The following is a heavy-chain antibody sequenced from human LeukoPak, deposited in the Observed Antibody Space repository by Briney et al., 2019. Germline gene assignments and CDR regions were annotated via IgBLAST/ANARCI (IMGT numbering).Heavy chain of an antibody. Sequence: GGSLRLSCAASGFTFSSYLMSWVRQAPGKGLEWVANIKEDGSEKYYVDSLKGRFTISRDNAKNSLFLQMNSLRAEDTAVYYCARLLLSRTFDYWGQGDLVTVSS. D-gene: IGHD3-10*01. V-gene: IGHV3-7*01. CDR1: GFTFSSYL. CDR2: IKEDGSEK. J-gene: IGHJ4*02. CDR3: ARLLLSRTFDY.